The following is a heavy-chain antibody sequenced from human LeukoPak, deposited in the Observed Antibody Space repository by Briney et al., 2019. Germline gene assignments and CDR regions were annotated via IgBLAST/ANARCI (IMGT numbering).Heavy chain of an antibody. CDR2: IFPSGGEI. D-gene: IGHD5-18*01. CDR1: GFTFSTFA. CDR3: ATYRQVLLPFES. J-gene: IGHJ4*02. Sequence: GGSLRLSCAASGFTFSTFAMIWVRQPPGKGLEWVSSIFPSGGEIHYADSVRGRFTISRDNSKSILSLQMNSLRLEGTAIYYCATYRQVLLPFESWGQGTLVTVSS. V-gene: IGHV3-23*01.